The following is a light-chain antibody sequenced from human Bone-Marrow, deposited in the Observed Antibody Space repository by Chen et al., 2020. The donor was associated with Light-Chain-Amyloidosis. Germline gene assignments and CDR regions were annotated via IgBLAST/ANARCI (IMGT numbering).Light chain of an antibody. CDR2: RDT. Sequence: SYELTQPSSVSVSPGQTARITCPGDDLPTEYAYWYQQKPGQPPVLMIHRDTERPSGISERFSGSSSGTTATLTSSGAQTEDEADYHCQSTDSSGTYEVRFGGGTKLTVL. CDR1: DLPTEY. J-gene: IGLJ2*01. CDR3: QSTDSSGTYEVR. V-gene: IGLV3-25*03.